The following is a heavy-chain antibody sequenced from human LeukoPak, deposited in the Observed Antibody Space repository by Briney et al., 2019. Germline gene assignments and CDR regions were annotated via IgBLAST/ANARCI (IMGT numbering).Heavy chain of an antibody. CDR3: ARDGLYDSSDYYMDS. V-gene: IGHV4-59*01. D-gene: IGHD3-22*01. Sequence: PSETLSLTCTVSGGAISSYHWSWIRQPPGKGLEWIGYMYYSGGTKYNPSLMSRVTISVDRAQSQFSLSLSSATAADTAVYYCARDGLYDSSDYYMDSWGQGTLVIVSS. CDR2: MYYSGGT. CDR1: GGAISSYH. J-gene: IGHJ4*02.